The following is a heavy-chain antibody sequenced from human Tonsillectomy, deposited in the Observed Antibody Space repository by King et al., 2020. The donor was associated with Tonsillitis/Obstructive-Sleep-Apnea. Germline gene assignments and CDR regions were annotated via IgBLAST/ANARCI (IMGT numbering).Heavy chain of an antibody. Sequence: QLQESGPGLVKPSDTLSLTCTVSGGSISSYSWSWIRQPPGKGLEWIGDIYDSGSTNYNPSLKSRVTISVDTSKNQFSLKLSSVTAADTAVYYCAAQTLDFWSGNYYFDFWGQGTLVTVSS. CDR1: GGSISSYS. D-gene: IGHD3-3*01. CDR3: AAQTLDFWSGNYYFDF. J-gene: IGHJ4*02. V-gene: IGHV4-59*01. CDR2: IYDSGST.